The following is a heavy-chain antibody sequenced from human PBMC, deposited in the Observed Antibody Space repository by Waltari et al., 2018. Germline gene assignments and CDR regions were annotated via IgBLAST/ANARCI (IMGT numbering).Heavy chain of an antibody. CDR2: FRGTGGST. Sequence: EAPLVESGGGLVQPGGSLRLSCAAYGFTFSRFGMSWVRQAPGKGLEWVSGFRGTGGSTSYADSVKGRFTISRDNSKNTLYLQMNSLRAEDSAVYYCAKGPYYGSAIGMDVWGQGTTVAVSS. CDR1: GFTFSRFG. D-gene: IGHD3-10*01. J-gene: IGHJ6*02. V-gene: IGHV3-23*04. CDR3: AKGPYYGSAIGMDV.